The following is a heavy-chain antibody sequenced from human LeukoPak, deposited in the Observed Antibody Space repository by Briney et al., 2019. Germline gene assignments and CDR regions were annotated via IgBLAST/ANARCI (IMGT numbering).Heavy chain of an antibody. V-gene: IGHV4-39*01. CDR3: ARGYVYYDSSRLTDFFDY. CDR2: ISYTGST. Sequence: SETLSLTCSVSGGSISDSKQYWGWIRQPPGKGLEWIGSISYTGSTSYNPSLKSRVTISVDTSKNQVSLKLSSVTATDTAVYYCARGYVYYDSSRLTDFFDYWGQGTLVTVSS. J-gene: IGHJ4*02. CDR1: GGSISDSKQY. D-gene: IGHD3-22*01.